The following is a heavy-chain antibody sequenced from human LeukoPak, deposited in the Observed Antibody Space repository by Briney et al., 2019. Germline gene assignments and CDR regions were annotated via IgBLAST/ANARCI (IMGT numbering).Heavy chain of an antibody. Sequence: GGSLRLTCAASGFTFSSYAMSWVRQVPGKGLEWVSVISGSGDNTYYADSVKGRFTISRDNSKNMLYLQMNSLRAEDTAVYYCAKWKYSNSGIDDYWGQGTLVTVSS. V-gene: IGHV3-23*01. CDR1: GFTFSSYA. J-gene: IGHJ4*02. CDR2: ISGSGDNT. D-gene: IGHD6-6*01. CDR3: AKWKYSNSGIDDY.